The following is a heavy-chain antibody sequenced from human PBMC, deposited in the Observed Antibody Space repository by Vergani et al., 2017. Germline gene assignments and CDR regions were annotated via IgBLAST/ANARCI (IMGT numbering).Heavy chain of an antibody. Sequence: QVQLVQSGAEVKKPGSSVKVSCKASGGTFSSYAISWVRQAPGRGLEWMGGIIPIFGTANYAQKFQGRVTITADESTSTVYMELSSLRSEDTAVYYCARDLDMVRGVIRSRYYYYGMDVWGQGTTVTVSS. D-gene: IGHD3-10*01. J-gene: IGHJ6*02. CDR2: IIPIFGTA. V-gene: IGHV1-69*01. CDR1: GGTFSSYA. CDR3: ARDLDMVRGVIRSRYYYYGMDV.